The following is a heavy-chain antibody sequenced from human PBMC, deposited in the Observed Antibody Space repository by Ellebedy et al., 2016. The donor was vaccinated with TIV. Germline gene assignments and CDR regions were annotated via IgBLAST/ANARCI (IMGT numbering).Heavy chain of an antibody. V-gene: IGHV4-59*08. CDR1: GGSISSYY. CDR3: ARLYYDSSGYYWYYFDY. J-gene: IGHJ4*02. D-gene: IGHD3-22*01. CDR2: LYYSGST. Sequence: MPSETLSLTCTVYGGSISSYYWSWIRQPPGKGLEWIVYLYYSGSTYYNPSLKSRATISVDTSQNQFSLKLSSVTAADTAVYYCARLYYDSSGYYWYYFDYWGQGTLVTVSS.